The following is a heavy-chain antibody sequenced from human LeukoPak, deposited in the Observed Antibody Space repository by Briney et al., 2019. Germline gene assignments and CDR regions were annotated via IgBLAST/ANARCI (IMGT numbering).Heavy chain of an antibody. D-gene: IGHD4-17*01. V-gene: IGHV4-59*01. CDR2: IYYSGST. J-gene: IGHJ4*02. Sequence: SETLSFTCTVSGGSISSYYWSWIRQPPGKGLEWIGYIYYSGSTNYNPSLKSRVTISVDTSKNQFSLKLSSVTAADTAVYYCARDNYGDEKTNWGQGTLVTVSS. CDR3: ARDNYGDEKTN. CDR1: GGSISSYY.